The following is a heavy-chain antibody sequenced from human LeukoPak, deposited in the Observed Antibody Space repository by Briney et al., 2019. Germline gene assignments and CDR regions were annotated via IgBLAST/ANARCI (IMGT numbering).Heavy chain of an antibody. CDR1: GYTFTGYY. V-gene: IGHV1-2*02. CDR2: INPNGGGT. J-gene: IGHJ4*02. Sequence: GASVKVSCKASGYTFTGYYLHWVRQAPGQGLEWMGWINPNGGGTVHAQRFQGRVTMTRDTSISTAYMELSRLRSDDTALYFCARRGGTFFGILNEWGQGTLVTVSS. D-gene: IGHD3-3*01. CDR3: ARRGGTFFGILNE.